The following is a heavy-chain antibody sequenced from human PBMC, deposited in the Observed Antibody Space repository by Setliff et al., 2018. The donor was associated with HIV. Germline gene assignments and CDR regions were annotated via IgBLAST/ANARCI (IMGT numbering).Heavy chain of an antibody. V-gene: IGHV4-59*01. D-gene: IGHD6-19*01. CDR2: IYLNGGT. Sequence: SETLSLTCTVSGGSIRSYYWSWIRQPPGKALEWIGYIYLNGGTDYNPSLKSRVTISADTSKNQFSLKLTSVTAADTAVYHCARVSSSWFVDYWGHGTLVTVSS. J-gene: IGHJ4*01. CDR3: ARVSSSWFVDY. CDR1: GGSIRSYY.